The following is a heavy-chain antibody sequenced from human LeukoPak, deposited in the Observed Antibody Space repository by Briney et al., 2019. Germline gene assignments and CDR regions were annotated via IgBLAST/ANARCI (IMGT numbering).Heavy chain of an antibody. CDR2: IIPIFGTA. CDR1: GGTFSSYA. Sequence: SVKVSCKASGGTFSSYAISWVRQAPGQGLEWMGGIIPIFGTANYAQKFQGRVTITADESTSTAFMELSSLRSEDTAMYYCARPRTYYDSWSGYPPFDYWGQGTLVTVSS. CDR3: ARPRTYYDSWSGYPPFDY. D-gene: IGHD3-3*01. J-gene: IGHJ4*02. V-gene: IGHV1-69*01.